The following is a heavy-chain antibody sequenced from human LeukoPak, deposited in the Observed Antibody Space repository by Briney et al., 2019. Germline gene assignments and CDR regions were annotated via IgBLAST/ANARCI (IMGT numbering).Heavy chain of an antibody. CDR1: GYTFMSHY. V-gene: IGHV1-46*01. D-gene: IGHD6-19*01. CDR3: ASDGYSSGWYVLDY. J-gene: IGHJ4*02. Sequence: ASVKVSCKASGYTFMSHYMHWVRQAPGQGLEWMGIINPGGGSTSYAQKFQGRVTMTRDTSTSTVYMELSSLRPEDTAVYYCASDGYSSGWYVLDYWGQGTLVTVSS. CDR2: INPGGGST.